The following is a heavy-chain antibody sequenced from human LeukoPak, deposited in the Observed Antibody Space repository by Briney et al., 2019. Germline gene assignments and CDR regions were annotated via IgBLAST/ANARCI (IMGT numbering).Heavy chain of an antibody. CDR1: GYTFTGYY. Sequence: ASVKVSCKASGYTFTGYYMHWVRQAPGQGLEWMGWINPNSGGTNYAQKFQGWVTMTRDTSISTAYMELSSVTAADTAVYYCARQGSGSHKDWGQGTLVTVSS. V-gene: IGHV1-2*04. J-gene: IGHJ4*02. CDR2: INPNSGGT. CDR3: ARQGSGSHKD. D-gene: IGHD1-26*01.